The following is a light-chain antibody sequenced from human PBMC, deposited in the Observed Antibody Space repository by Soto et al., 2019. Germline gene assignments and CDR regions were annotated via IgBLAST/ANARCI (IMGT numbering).Light chain of an antibody. CDR3: GSDASSHTVL. CDR1: SSDIGGYNY. CDR2: YVS. Sequence: QSALTQPASVSGSPGQSITISCTGTSSDIGGYNYVSWYQQHPGKAPKLMIYYVSDRPSGVSNRFSGSKSGNTASLTISGLQAEDEADYYCGSDASSHTVLFGGGTKLTVL. V-gene: IGLV2-14*03. J-gene: IGLJ2*01.